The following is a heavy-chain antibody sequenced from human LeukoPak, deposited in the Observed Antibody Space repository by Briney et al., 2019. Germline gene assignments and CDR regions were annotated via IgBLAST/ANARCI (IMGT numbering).Heavy chain of an antibody. D-gene: IGHD4-17*01. CDR3: ARDYSTVTTFFDY. J-gene: IGHJ4*02. Sequence: GGSLRLSCAASGFTFRSYTLHWVRQAPGKGLEWVSYITGGSTTIYYADSVKGRFTISRDNAKNSLYLQMNSLRAEDTAVYYCARDYSTVTTFFDYWGQGTLVTVSS. CDR1: GFTFRSYT. CDR2: ITGGSTTI. V-gene: IGHV3-48*01.